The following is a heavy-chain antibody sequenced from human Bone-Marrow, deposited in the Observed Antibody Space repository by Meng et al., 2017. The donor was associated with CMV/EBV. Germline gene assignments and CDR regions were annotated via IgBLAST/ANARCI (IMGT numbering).Heavy chain of an antibody. D-gene: IGHD3-16*01. CDR1: GFTFSSYW. V-gene: IGHV3-7*01. CDR2: IKQDGSEK. CDR3: ARGKTLFDP. J-gene: IGHJ5*02. Sequence: GESLKISCAASGFTFSSYWMTWVRQAPGKGLEWVANIKQDGSEKYYVDSVKGRFTISRDNAKNSLYLQMNSLRAEDTAVYYCARGKTLFDPWGQGTLVPVSS.